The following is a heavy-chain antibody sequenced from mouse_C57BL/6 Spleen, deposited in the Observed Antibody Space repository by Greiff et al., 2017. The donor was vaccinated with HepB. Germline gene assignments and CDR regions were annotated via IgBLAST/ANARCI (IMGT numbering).Heavy chain of an antibody. Sequence: QVQLQQPGAELVRPGSSVKLSCKASGYTFTSYWMHWVKQRPIQGLEWIGNIDPSDSETHYNQKFKDKATLTVDKSSSTAYMQLSSLTSEDSAVYYCARITTVKGNYFDYWGQGTTLTVSS. CDR3: ARITTVKGNYFDY. CDR2: IDPSDSET. CDR1: GYTFTSYW. J-gene: IGHJ2*01. V-gene: IGHV1-52*01. D-gene: IGHD1-1*01.